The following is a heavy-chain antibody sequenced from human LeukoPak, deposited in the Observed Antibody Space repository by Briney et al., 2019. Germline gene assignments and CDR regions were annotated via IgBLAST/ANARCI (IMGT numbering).Heavy chain of an antibody. Sequence: GGSLRLSCAASGFTFSSYSMNWVRQAPGKGLEWVSSISSSSSYIYYADSVKGRFTISRDNAKNSLYLQMNSLRAEDTAVYYCARARTNYYSDYWGQGTLVTVSS. D-gene: IGHD3-22*01. J-gene: IGHJ4*02. CDR3: ARARTNYYSDY. V-gene: IGHV3-21*01. CDR2: ISSSSSYI. CDR1: GFTFSSYS.